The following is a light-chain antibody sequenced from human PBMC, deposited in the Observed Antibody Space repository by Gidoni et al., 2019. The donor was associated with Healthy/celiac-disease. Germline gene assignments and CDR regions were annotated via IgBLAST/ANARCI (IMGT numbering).Light chain of an antibody. Sequence: IVLSQSPDSLAASLAVRATIKCKSSQSDLYCSNNKNYLAWYQQKPGQPPKLLIYWASTRESGVPDRFGGSGSGTDFTITISSLQAEDVAVYYCQQYYSTPLTFGGGTKVEIK. V-gene: IGKV4-1*01. CDR1: QSDLYCSNNKNY. CDR3: QQYYSTPLT. J-gene: IGKJ4*01. CDR2: WAS.